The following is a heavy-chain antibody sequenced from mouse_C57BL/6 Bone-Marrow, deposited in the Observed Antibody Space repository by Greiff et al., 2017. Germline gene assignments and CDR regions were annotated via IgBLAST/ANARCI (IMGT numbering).Heavy chain of an antibody. Sequence: QVQLQQPGAELVMPGASVKLSCKASGYTFTSYWMHWVKQRPGQGLEWIGEIDPSASYTNYNQKFKGKSTLTVDKSSSTAYMQLSSLTSEDSAVYYCARGGYDGTEFDYWGQGTTLTVSS. CDR2: IDPSASYT. J-gene: IGHJ2*01. V-gene: IGHV1-69*01. D-gene: IGHD2-2*01. CDR1: GYTFTSYW. CDR3: ARGGYDGTEFDY.